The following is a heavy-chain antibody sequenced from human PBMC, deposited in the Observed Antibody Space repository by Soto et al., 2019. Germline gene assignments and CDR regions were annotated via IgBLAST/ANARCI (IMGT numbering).Heavy chain of an antibody. V-gene: IGHV3-33*01. CDR2: IWYDGSNK. J-gene: IGHJ6*03. D-gene: IGHD2-2*01. Sequence: GGSLRLSCAASGFTFSSYGMHWVRQAPGKGLEWVAVIWYDGSNKYYADSVKVGFTNSRDKSKKTLYLQMNSLRAEDTAVYYCARYPIVVVPAARTPRYYMDVWGKGTTVTVSS. CDR1: GFTFSSYG. CDR3: ARYPIVVVPAARTPRYYMDV.